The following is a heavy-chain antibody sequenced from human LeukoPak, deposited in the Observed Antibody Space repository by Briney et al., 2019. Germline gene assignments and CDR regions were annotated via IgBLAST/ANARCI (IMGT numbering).Heavy chain of an antibody. CDR3: AKDYGDYSEGVDY. V-gene: IGHV3-30*18. J-gene: IGHJ4*02. CDR1: GFTFSSYG. D-gene: IGHD4-17*01. CDR2: ISYDGSNK. Sequence: GGSLRLSCAASGFTFSSYGMHWVRQAPGKGLEGVAVISYDGSNKYYADSVTGRFTISRDNSKNTLYLQMNSLRAEDTAVYYCAKDYGDYSEGVDYWGQGTLVTVSS.